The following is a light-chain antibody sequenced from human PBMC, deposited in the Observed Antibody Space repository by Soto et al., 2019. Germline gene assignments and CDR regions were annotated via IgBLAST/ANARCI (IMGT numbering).Light chain of an antibody. Sequence: QSALTQPPSVSGAPGQRVTISGTGSSSNIGAGYDVHWYQQLPGTAPKLLIYGNSNRPSGVPDRFSGSKSGTSASLAITGLQAEDEADYYCQSYDSSLSAVVFGGGTKLTVL. CDR2: GNS. CDR1: SSNIGAGYD. V-gene: IGLV1-40*01. J-gene: IGLJ2*01. CDR3: QSYDSSLSAVV.